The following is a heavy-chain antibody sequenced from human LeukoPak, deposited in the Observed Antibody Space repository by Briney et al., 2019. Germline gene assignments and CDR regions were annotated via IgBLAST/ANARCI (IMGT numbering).Heavy chain of an antibody. D-gene: IGHD1-26*01. J-gene: IGHJ3*02. CDR1: GGSFSGYY. Sequence: PSETLSLTCAVYGGSFSGYYWSWIRQPPGKGLEWIGEINHSGSTNYNPSLKSRVTISVDTSKNQFSLKLSSVTAADTAVYYCARWGATIGGDAFDIWGQGTMVTVSS. CDR3: ARWGATIGGDAFDI. CDR2: INHSGST. V-gene: IGHV4-34*01.